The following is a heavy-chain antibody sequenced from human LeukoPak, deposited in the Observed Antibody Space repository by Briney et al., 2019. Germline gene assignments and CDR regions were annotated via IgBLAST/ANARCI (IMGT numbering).Heavy chain of an antibody. J-gene: IGHJ3*02. D-gene: IGHD2-21*01. CDR1: GFTFTDFY. CDR3: ARDQAYAFDI. Sequence: GGSLRLSCAASGFTFTDFYMSWIRQAPGKGLEWLSDISRSSTDTNYADSVKGRFTISRDNAKNSLFLQLNSLRAEDTAVYYCARDQAYAFDIWGQGAMVTVSS. CDR2: ISRSSTDT. V-gene: IGHV3-11*06.